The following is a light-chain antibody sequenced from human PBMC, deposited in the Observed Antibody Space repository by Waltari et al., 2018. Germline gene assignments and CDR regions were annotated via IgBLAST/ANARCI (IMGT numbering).Light chain of an antibody. Sequence: GDRLTLPYHASPTLTNYINWYQQKSGKAPKLLIYSASSLQSGVPSRFSGSGSGTDFTLIITSLQAEDVATYHCQQSYSTPWTFGQGTKVEIK. CDR2: SAS. V-gene: IGKV1-39*01. J-gene: IGKJ1*01. CDR1: PTLTNY. CDR3: QQSYSTPWT.